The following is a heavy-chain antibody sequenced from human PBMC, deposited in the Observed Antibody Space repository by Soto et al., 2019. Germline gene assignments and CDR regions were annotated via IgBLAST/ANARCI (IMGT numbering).Heavy chain of an antibody. V-gene: IGHV1-69*02. CDR3: ARGLGYCSSTSCPDDDYYYRDV. D-gene: IGHD2-2*01. J-gene: IGHJ6*03. Sequence: QVQLVQYGAEVKKPGSSVKVSCKASGGTFSSYTISWVRQAPGQGLEWMGRIIPILGIANYAQKFQGRVTITADKSTSTAYMELSSLRSEDTAVYYCARGLGYCSSTSCPDDDYYYRDVWGKGTTVTVAS. CDR1: GGTFSSYT. CDR2: IIPILGIA.